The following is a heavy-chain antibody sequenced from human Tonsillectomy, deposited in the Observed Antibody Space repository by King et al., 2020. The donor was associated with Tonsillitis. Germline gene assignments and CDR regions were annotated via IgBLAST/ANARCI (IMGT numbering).Heavy chain of an antibody. Sequence: VQLVESGGGVVQPGRSLRLSCAASGFTFSGHGMHWVRQTPGKGLEWVALIWYDGSNNYYADSVKGRFTISRDNSKNTLYLQMNSLRDDDTAVYYCARGPPNSWYLYFQHWGQGTLVTVSS. CDR2: IWYDGSNN. V-gene: IGHV3-33*01. D-gene: IGHD6-13*01. CDR1: GFTFSGHG. CDR3: ARGPPNSWYLYFQH. J-gene: IGHJ1*01.